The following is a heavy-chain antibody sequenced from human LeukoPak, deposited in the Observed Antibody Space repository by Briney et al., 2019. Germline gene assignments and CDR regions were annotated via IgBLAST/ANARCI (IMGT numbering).Heavy chain of an antibody. V-gene: IGHV1-2*02. CDR1: GYTFTDYY. CDR2: INYNTGGT. J-gene: IGHJ4*02. Sequence: ASVKVSCKASGYTFTDYYMHWVRQAPGQGLEWMGWINYNTGGTNYAQKFQGRVTMTRDTSTSTAYMELSRLRSDDTAVYYCAREGIEAADDSFDCWGQGTLVTVSS. D-gene: IGHD6-13*01. CDR3: AREGIEAADDSFDC.